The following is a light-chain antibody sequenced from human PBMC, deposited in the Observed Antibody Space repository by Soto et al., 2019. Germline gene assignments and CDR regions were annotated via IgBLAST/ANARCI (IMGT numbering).Light chain of an antibody. CDR2: DVS. V-gene: IGLV2-14*03. Sequence: QSALTQPASVSGSPGQSITISCTGTSSDVGGHSYVSWYQQHPGKAPKLIIYDVSNRPSGVSSRFSASKSGNTASLTISGLQADEEDGYYCSSYTSGSTLVFGGGTKLTVL. J-gene: IGLJ2*01. CDR1: SSDVGGHSY. CDR3: SSYTSGSTLV.